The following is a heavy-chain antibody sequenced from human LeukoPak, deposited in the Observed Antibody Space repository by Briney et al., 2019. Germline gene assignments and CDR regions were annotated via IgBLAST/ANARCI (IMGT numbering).Heavy chain of an antibody. Sequence: GRSLRLSCAASGFTFSSYEKNWVRQAPGKGLEWVSYISSSGSTIYYADSVKGRFTISRDNAKNSLYLQMNSLRAEDTAVYYCASVKWIAVAAFDYWGQGTLVTVSS. J-gene: IGHJ4*02. V-gene: IGHV3-48*03. CDR2: ISSSGSTI. CDR3: ASVKWIAVAAFDY. CDR1: GFTFSSYE. D-gene: IGHD6-19*01.